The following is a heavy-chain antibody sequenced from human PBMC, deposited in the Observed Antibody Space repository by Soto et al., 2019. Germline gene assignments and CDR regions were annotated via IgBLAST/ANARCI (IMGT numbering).Heavy chain of an antibody. V-gene: IGHV4-30-4*08. CDR1: GGSINSDSYH. J-gene: IGHJ5*02. D-gene: IGHD6-19*01. Sequence: SETLSLTCTVSGGSINSDSYHWTWIRQPPGKGLEWIGYIHHSGASHYNPSLKSRVTISVDTSKNQFSLQLSSVTAADTAVYYCARGLRLTWLAPRAQGTPVTVSS. CDR3: ARGLRLTWLAP. CDR2: IHHSGAS.